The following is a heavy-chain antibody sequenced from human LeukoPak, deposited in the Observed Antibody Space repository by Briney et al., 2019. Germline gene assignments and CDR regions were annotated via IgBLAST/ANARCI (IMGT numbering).Heavy chain of an antibody. CDR1: GGSISSYY. Sequence: SETLSLTCTVSGGSISSYYWSWIRQPPGKGLEWIGYIYYSGSTYYNPSLKSRVTISVDTSKNQFSLKLSSVTAADTAVYYCAKAMDSSGYPFDYWGQGTLVTVSS. V-gene: IGHV4-59*08. CDR3: AKAMDSSGYPFDY. CDR2: IYYSGST. J-gene: IGHJ4*02. D-gene: IGHD3-22*01.